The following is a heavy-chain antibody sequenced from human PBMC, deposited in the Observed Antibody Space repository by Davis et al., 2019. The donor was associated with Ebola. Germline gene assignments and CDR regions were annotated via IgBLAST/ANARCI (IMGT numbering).Heavy chain of an antibody. D-gene: IGHD1-20*01. Sequence: GESLKISCAASGFTFSSYSMNWVRQAPGKGLEWVSSISSSSSYIYYADSVKGRFTISRDNAKNSLYLQMNSLRAEDTAVYYCARDKTITGTSWMDVWGQGTTVTVSS. CDR2: ISSSSSYI. CDR3: ARDKTITGTSWMDV. V-gene: IGHV3-21*01. J-gene: IGHJ6*02. CDR1: GFTFSSYS.